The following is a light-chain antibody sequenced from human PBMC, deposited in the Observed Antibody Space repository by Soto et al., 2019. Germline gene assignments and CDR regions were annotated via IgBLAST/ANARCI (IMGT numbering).Light chain of an antibody. CDR1: SSDVGGYNY. V-gene: IGLV2-8*01. CDR3: SSYAGXXNLGV. Sequence: QSVLTQPPSASGSPGQSVTISCTGTSSDVGGYNYVSWYQQHPGKAPKLMIYEVSKRPSGVPDRFSGSKSGNTASLTVSGLQAEDEADYYCSSYAGXXNLGVFXGGTKL. J-gene: IGLJ2*01. CDR2: EVS.